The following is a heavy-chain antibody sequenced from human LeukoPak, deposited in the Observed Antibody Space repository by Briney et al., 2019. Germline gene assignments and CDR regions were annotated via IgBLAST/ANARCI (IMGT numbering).Heavy chain of an antibody. Sequence: ETLSLTCAVYGGSFSGYYWSWIRQAPGKGLEWVSSISSSSSYIYYADSVKGRFTISRDNAKNSLYLQMNSLRAEDTAVYYCARGGGYCSGGSCYSYGMDVWGQGTTVTVSS. CDR2: ISSSSSYI. J-gene: IGHJ6*02. D-gene: IGHD2-15*01. V-gene: IGHV3-21*01. CDR3: ARGGGYCSGGSCYSYGMDV. CDR1: GGSFSGYY.